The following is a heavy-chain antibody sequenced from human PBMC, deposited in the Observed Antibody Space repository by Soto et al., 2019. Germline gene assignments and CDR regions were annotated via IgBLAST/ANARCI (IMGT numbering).Heavy chain of an antibody. CDR2: ISYDGSNK. CDR1: GFTFSSYA. Sequence: GGSLRLSCAASGFTFSSYAMHWVRQAPGKGLEWVTVISYDGSNKYYADSVKGRFTISRDNSKNTLYLQMNSLRAEDTAVYYCARGPPYISAAGDYYFDYWGQGTLVTVSS. V-gene: IGHV3-30-3*01. D-gene: IGHD6-13*01. J-gene: IGHJ4*02. CDR3: ARGPPYISAAGDYYFDY.